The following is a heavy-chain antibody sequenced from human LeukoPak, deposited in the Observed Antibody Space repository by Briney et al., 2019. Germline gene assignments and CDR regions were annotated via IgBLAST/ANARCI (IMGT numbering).Heavy chain of an antibody. Sequence: GASVTVSCKASGYTFTGYYMHWVRQAPGQGLEWMGWINPNSGGTNYAQKFQGRVTMTRDTSISTAYMELSRLRSDDTAVYYCARDPDTKPDEGVDYWGQGTLVTVSS. J-gene: IGHJ4*02. CDR2: INPNSGGT. CDR1: GYTFTGYY. D-gene: IGHD3-22*01. CDR3: ARDPDTKPDEGVDY. V-gene: IGHV1-2*02.